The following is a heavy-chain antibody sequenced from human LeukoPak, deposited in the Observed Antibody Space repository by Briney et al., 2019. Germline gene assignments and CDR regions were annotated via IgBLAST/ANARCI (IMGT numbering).Heavy chain of an antibody. CDR1: GFTFSSYG. CDR3: ARGLGWPGDY. CDR2: ISYDGSNK. V-gene: IGHV3-30*19. D-gene: IGHD2-15*01. J-gene: IGHJ4*02. Sequence: GALRLSCAASGFTFSSYGMHWVRQAPGKGLEWVAVISYDGSNKYYADSVKGRFTISRDNSKNTLYLQMNSLRAEDTAVYYCARGLGWPGDYWGQGTLVTVSS.